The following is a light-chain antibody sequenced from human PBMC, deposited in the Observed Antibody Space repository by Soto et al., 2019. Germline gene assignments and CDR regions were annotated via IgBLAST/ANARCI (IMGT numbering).Light chain of an antibody. V-gene: IGKV3-20*01. CDR2: GAS. J-gene: IGKJ5*01. Sequence: EIVFTQSPGTLSLSPGERATLSCRASQSVNSDYFAWYQQRPGQPPRLLIYGASSRATGIPDRFSGSGSGTDFTLSISRLEPEDFALYYCQQYERSSITFGQGTRLEIK. CDR1: QSVNSDY. CDR3: QQYERSSIT.